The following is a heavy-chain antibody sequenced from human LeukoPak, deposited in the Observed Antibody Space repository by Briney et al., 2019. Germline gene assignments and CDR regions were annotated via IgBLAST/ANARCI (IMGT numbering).Heavy chain of an antibody. Sequence: SETLSLTCTVSGGSVSSSSYYWGWIRQPPGKGLEWIGSVYYSGSTYYHPSLKSRVTISVDTSKNQFSLKMSSVTAADTTLFYCARHRGGSSPSVFDSWGQGTPVTVSS. V-gene: IGHV4-39*01. CDR3: ARHRGGSSPSVFDS. D-gene: IGHD2-15*01. J-gene: IGHJ4*02. CDR2: VYYSGST. CDR1: GGSVSSSSYY.